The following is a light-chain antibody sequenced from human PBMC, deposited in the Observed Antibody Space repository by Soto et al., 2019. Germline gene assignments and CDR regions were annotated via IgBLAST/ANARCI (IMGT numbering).Light chain of an antibody. CDR2: YAS. J-gene: IGKJ4*01. CDR1: ETVMHNY. CDR3: QQYRRSIT. Sequence: EGVLPRGRGTMSMPQGERATLSWRASETVMHNYLAWYQQKPGQAPRLLIYYASSRATGIPDRFSGSGSWADFTLTISSLEPQEFAVYYSQQYRRSITSGGATTVAIK. V-gene: IGKV3-20*01.